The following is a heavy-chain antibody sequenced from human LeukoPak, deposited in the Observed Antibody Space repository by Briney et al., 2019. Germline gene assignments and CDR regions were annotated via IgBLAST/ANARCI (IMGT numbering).Heavy chain of an antibody. CDR2: ISYDGSNK. CDR3: ARDQGKAVAGTSFDY. V-gene: IGHV3-30*03. Sequence: GGSLRLSCAASGFTFSSYGMHWVRQAPGKGLEWVADISYDGSNKYYADSVKGRFTISRDNSKNTLYLQMNSLRGEDTAVYYCARDQGKAVAGTSFDYWGQGTLVTVSS. J-gene: IGHJ4*02. CDR1: GFTFSSYG. D-gene: IGHD6-19*01.